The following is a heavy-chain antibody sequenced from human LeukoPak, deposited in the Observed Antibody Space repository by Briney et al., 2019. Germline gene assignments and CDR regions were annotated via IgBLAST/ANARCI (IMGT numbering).Heavy chain of an antibody. CDR2: IIPIFGTA. Sequence: SVKVSCKASGGTFSSYAISWVRQAPGQGLEWMGGIIPIFGTANYAQKFQGRVTITADESTSTAYMELSSLRSEDTAVYYCARELRGYSGYDYGLYFDYWGQGTLVTVSS. D-gene: IGHD5-12*01. CDR3: ARELRGYSGYDYGLYFDY. CDR1: GGTFSSYA. V-gene: IGHV1-69*01. J-gene: IGHJ4*02.